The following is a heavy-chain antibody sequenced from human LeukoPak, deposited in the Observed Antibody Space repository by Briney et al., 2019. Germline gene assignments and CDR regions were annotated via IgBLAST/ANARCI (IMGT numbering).Heavy chain of an antibody. J-gene: IGHJ4*02. V-gene: IGHV3-23*01. CDR3: AKGLIWPTGIDY. D-gene: IGHD3-10*01. Sequence: GGSLRLSCAASGFTFSGYAMSWVRQAPGKGLEWVSVISGSGSNTYFADSVKGRFTISRDNSKNTLYLQMNSLRAEDTAVYYCAKGLIWPTGIDYWGQGTLVNVSS. CDR2: ISGSGSNT. CDR1: GFTFSGYA.